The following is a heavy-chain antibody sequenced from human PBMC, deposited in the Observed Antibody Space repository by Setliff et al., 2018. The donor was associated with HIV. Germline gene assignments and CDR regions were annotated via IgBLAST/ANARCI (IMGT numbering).Heavy chain of an antibody. V-gene: IGHV4-4*07. Sequence: SETLSLTCSVSGGSISNFYWSWIRQPPGKGLEWVGHIYSTGDANYNPSLKSRVTLSADTSKNQLSLSLTSVTAADTAVYYCARVRLTMIMMVDYFDQWGQGTLVTVSS. CDR3: ARVRLTMIMMVDYFDQ. CDR1: GGSISNFY. D-gene: IGHD3-22*01. J-gene: IGHJ4*02. CDR2: IYSTGDA.